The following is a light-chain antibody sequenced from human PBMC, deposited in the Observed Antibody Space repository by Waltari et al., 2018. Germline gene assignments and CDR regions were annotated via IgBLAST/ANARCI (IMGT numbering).Light chain of an antibody. V-gene: IGKV1-5*03. CDR3: QQYNSYSHT. CDR1: QSISYC. J-gene: IGKJ2*01. CDR2: RAS. Sequence: DIQMTQSPSTLSASVGDRVTISCRASQSISYCLAWYQQKPGKAPKLLIYRASNLESGVPSRFSGSVSGTEFTLTISSLQPDDFATYYCQQYNSYSHTFGQGTKLEMK.